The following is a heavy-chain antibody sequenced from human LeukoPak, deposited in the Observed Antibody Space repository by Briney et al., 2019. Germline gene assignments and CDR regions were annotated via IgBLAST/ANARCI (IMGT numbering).Heavy chain of an antibody. J-gene: IGHJ4*02. Sequence: GGSLRLSFAASGFTFSSYDMNWVRQAPGKGLEWVSYISPSSTRIDYAASVRGRFTISRDNAKRSLYLQMSSLRAEDTAVYYCARMNYVSSGWGAPFDDWGQGTLVTVSS. CDR2: ISPSSTRI. D-gene: IGHD3-16*01. CDR3: ARMNYVSSGWGAPFDD. V-gene: IGHV3-48*04. CDR1: GFTFSSYD.